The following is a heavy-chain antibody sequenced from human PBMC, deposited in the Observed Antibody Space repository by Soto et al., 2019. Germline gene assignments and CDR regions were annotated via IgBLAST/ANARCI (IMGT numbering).Heavy chain of an antibody. CDR2: LSGSGVST. CDR3: AKDNWNENSYNYYGMDV. D-gene: IGHD1-20*01. J-gene: IGHJ6*02. V-gene: IGHV3-23*01. Sequence: GGSLRLSCAVSGFTFSTYAMTWVRQAPGKGLEWVSSLSGSGVSTYYADSVKGRFTISRDNSKNTLYLQMNSLRAEDTAIYYCAKDNWNENSYNYYGMDVWGQGTTVTVSS. CDR1: GFTFSTYA.